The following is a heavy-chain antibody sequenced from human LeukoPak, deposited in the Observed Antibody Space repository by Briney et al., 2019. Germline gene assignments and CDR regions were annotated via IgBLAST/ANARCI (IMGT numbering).Heavy chain of an antibody. Sequence: PGGSLRLSCAASGFTFSSYWMSWVRQAPGKGLEWVANIKQDGSEKYYVDSVKGRFTISRDKAKNSLYLQMNSLRAEDTAVYYCARDGPVTPSYYYYYGMDVWGQGTTVTVSS. CDR3: ARDGPVTPSYYYYYGMDV. D-gene: IGHD4-17*01. V-gene: IGHV3-7*01. J-gene: IGHJ6*02. CDR1: GFTFSSYW. CDR2: IKQDGSEK.